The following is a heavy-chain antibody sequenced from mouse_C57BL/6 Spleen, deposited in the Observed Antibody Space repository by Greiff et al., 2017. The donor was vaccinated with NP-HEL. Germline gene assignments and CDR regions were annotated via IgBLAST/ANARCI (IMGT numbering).Heavy chain of an antibody. Sequence: QVQLQQPGAELVKPGASVKLSCKASGYTFTSYWMHWVKQRPGQGLEWIGMIHPNSGSTNYNEKFKSKATLTVDKSSSTAYMQLRSLTSEDSAVYYCARFFLDAMDYWGQGTSVTVSS. V-gene: IGHV1-64*01. J-gene: IGHJ4*01. CDR3: ARFFLDAMDY. CDR1: GYTFTSYW. CDR2: IHPNSGST.